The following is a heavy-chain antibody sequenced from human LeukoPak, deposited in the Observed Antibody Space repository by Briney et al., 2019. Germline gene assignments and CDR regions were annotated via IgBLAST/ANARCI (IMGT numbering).Heavy chain of an antibody. V-gene: IGHV3-7*01. Sequence: GGSLRLSCAASGFGFRNYWMTRVRQAPGKGPEWVANINPDGSEKSYADSVKGRFTISRDNAKTSLYLQMNSLTVEDTAVYYCARGHYGMDVWGQETTVTVSS. CDR2: INPDGSEK. CDR3: ARGHYGMDV. CDR1: GFGFRNYW. J-gene: IGHJ6*02.